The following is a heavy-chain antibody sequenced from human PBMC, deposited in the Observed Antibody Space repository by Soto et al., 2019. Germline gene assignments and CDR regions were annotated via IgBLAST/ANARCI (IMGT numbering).Heavy chain of an antibody. D-gene: IGHD6-13*01. CDR3: ARDRGIAAAGTPFDY. CDR1: GGSISSGGYY. J-gene: IGHJ4*02. Sequence: PSETLSLTCTVSGGSISSGGYYWSWIRQHPGKGLEWIGYIYYSGSTYYNPSLKSRVTISVDTSKNQFSLKLSSVTAADTAVYYCARDRGIAAAGTPFDYWGQGTLVTV. V-gene: IGHV4-31*03. CDR2: IYYSGST.